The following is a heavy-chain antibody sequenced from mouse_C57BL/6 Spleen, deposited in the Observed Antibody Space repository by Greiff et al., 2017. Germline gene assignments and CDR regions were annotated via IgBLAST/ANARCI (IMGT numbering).Heavy chain of an antibody. CDR1: GYTFTSYW. V-gene: IGHV1-50*01. Sequence: VQLQQPGAELVKPGASVKLSCKASGYTFTSYWMQWVKQRPGQGLEWIGEIDPSDSYTNYNQKFKGKATLTVDTSSSTAYMQLSSLTSEDSAVYYCARGRVTTGPYFDYWGQGTTLTVSS. CDR3: ARGRVTTGPYFDY. J-gene: IGHJ2*01. D-gene: IGHD2-2*01. CDR2: IDPSDSYT.